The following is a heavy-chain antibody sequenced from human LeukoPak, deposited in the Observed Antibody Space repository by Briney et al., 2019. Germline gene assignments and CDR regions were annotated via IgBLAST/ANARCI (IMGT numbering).Heavy chain of an antibody. D-gene: IGHD3-10*01. Sequence: SETLSLTCTVSGGSISSYYWSWIRQPPGKGLEWIGYIYYSGSTNYNPSLKSRVTISVDTSKNQFSLKLSSVTAADTAVYYCARVLGSAKTYGSGSYYGMDVWGQGTTVTVSS. J-gene: IGHJ6*02. CDR2: IYYSGST. CDR3: ARVLGSAKTYGSGSYYGMDV. CDR1: GGSISSYY. V-gene: IGHV4-59*01.